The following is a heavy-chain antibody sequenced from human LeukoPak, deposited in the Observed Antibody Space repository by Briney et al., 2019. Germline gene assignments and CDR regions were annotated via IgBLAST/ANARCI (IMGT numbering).Heavy chain of an antibody. V-gene: IGHV1-2*04. D-gene: IGHD2-2*01. Sequence: ASVKVSCKASGYTFTGYYMHWVRQAPGQGLEWMGWINRNSGGTNYAQKFQGWVTMTRDTSISTAYMELSRLRSDDTAVYYCARGGYCSSTSSYEVLYAFDIWGQGTMVTVSS. CDR1: GYTFTGYY. CDR3: ARGGYCSSTSSYEVLYAFDI. CDR2: INRNSGGT. J-gene: IGHJ3*02.